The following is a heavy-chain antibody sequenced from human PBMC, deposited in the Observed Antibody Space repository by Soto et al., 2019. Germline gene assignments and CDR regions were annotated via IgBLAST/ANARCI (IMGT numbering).Heavy chain of an antibody. CDR3: TRHPLRSSSSYYGMDV. V-gene: IGHV3-73*01. J-gene: IGHJ6*02. CDR2: IRSKANSYGT. Sequence: GGSLRLSCAASGFTFNGSAMHWVRQASGKGLEWVGRIRSKANSYGTAYAASVEGRFTISRDDSKNTAYLQMNSLKTEDTDVYYCTRHPLRSSSSYYGMDVWGQGTTVTVSS. CDR1: GFTFNGSA. D-gene: IGHD6-6*01.